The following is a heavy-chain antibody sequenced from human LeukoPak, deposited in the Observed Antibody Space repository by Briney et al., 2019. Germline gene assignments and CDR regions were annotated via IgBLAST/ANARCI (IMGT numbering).Heavy chain of an antibody. Sequence: QPAGSLRLSCAASGFTFSSYDMHWVRQATGKGLEWVSAIGTAGDTYYPGSVKGRFTISRENAKNSLYLQMNSLRAGDTAVYYCARGAYSSGWYENWFDPWGQGTLVTVSS. CDR2: IGTAGDT. V-gene: IGHV3-13*01. J-gene: IGHJ5*02. D-gene: IGHD6-19*01. CDR3: ARGAYSSGWYENWFDP. CDR1: GFTFSSYD.